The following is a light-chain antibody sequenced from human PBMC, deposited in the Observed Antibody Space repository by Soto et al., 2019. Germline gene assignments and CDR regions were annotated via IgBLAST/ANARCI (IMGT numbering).Light chain of an antibody. CDR1: QSVGDIY. V-gene: IGKV3-20*01. CDR3: HQYDNSPWT. CDR2: GAS. Sequence: EIVLTQSPGTLSLSPGERATLSCRASQSVGDIYFAWYQQKSGQAPRLLISGASSRATGVPDRFSGDGSGTDFTLTISRLEPEDFAVYYCHQYDNSPWTFGQGTRVELK. J-gene: IGKJ1*01.